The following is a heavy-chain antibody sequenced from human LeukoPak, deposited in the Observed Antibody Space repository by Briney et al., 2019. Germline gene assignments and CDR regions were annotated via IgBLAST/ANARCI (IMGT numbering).Heavy chain of an antibody. V-gene: IGHV3-23*01. CDR1: GFTFDNFA. Sequence: GGSLRLSCTASGFTFDNFAVSWVRQAPGKGPEWVSAIGSGGESTYYADSVKGRFTISRDNSRNTLFPQMNSLRAEDTAVYYCAKGSTGWPYYFDSWGQGNLVSVSS. D-gene: IGHD6-19*01. CDR2: IGSGGEST. CDR3: AKGSTGWPYYFDS. J-gene: IGHJ4*02.